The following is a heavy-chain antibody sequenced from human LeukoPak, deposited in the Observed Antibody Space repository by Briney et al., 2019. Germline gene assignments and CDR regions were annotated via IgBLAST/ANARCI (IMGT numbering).Heavy chain of an antibody. Sequence: GGSLRLSCAASGFTFSSYAMSWVCQAPGKGLEWVSAISGSGGSTYYADSMKGRFTISRDNSKNTPYLQMNSLRAEDTAVYSCAKDRRPYYDILTGSAGRSEKDYWGQGTLVTVSS. CDR2: ISGSGGST. CDR3: AKDRRPYYDILTGSAGRSEKDY. J-gene: IGHJ4*02. CDR1: GFTFSSYA. V-gene: IGHV3-23*01. D-gene: IGHD3-9*01.